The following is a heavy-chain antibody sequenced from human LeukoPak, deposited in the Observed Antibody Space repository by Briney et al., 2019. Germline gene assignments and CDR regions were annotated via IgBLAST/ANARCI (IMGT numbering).Heavy chain of an antibody. CDR3: ARDTHSRFLEWFV. CDR2: ISAYNGNT. J-gene: IGHJ4*02. D-gene: IGHD3-3*01. Sequence: ASVKVSCKASGYTVTSYGISWVRQAPGQGLEWMGRISAYNGNTNYAQKFQGRVTMTRDTSISTAYMELSRLRSDDTAVYYCARDTHSRFLEWFVWGQGTLVTVSS. V-gene: IGHV1-18*01. CDR1: GYTVTSYG.